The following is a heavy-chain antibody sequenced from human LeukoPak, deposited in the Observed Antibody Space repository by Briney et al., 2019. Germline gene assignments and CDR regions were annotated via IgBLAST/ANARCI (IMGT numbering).Heavy chain of an antibody. CDR3: AGGGTTETNTAFDI. CDR1: GYTLTELS. Sequence: ASVKVSCKVSGYTLTELSMHWVRQAPGKGLEWMGGFDPEDGETIYAQKFQGRVTMTEDTSTDTAYMELSSLRSEDTAVYYCAGGGTTETNTAFDIWGQGTMVTVSS. CDR2: FDPEDGET. D-gene: IGHD1-7*01. J-gene: IGHJ3*02. V-gene: IGHV1-24*01.